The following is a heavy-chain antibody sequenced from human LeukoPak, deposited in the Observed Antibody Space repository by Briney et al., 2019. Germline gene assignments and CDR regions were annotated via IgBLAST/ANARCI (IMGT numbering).Heavy chain of an antibody. CDR1: GYTFTGYY. V-gene: IGHV1-2*02. J-gene: IGHJ4*02. CDR2: INPNSGGT. Sequence: ASVKVSCKASGYTFTGYYMHWVRQASGQGLEWMGWINPNSGGTNYAQKFQGRVTMTRDTSISTAYMELSRLRSDDTAVYYCARESPPRPHSPYHRGQGTLVTVSS. CDR3: ARESPPRPHSPYH. D-gene: IGHD1-14*01.